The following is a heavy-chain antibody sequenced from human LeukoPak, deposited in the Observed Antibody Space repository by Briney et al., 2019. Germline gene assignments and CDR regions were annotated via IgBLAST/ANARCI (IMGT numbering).Heavy chain of an antibody. Sequence: PGRSLRLSCAASGFTFSSYGMHWVRQAPGKGLEWVAVISYDGSNKYYADSVKGRFTISRDNSKNTLYLQMNSLRAEDTAVYYCAKDQHYYDSSGYLWGQGTLVTVSS. CDR2: ISYDGSNK. CDR3: AKDQHYYDSSGYL. D-gene: IGHD3-22*01. CDR1: GFTFSSYG. V-gene: IGHV3-30*18. J-gene: IGHJ5*02.